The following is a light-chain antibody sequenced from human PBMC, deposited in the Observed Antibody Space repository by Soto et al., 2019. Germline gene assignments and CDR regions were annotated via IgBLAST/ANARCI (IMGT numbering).Light chain of an antibody. V-gene: IGKV1-5*01. CDR2: DAS. J-gene: IGKJ1*01. CDR1: QSLSNR. Sequence: DIRVTQSDSTLSASLGDRVTITCRASQSLSNRLAWYQQKPGKAPKVLIYDASSLESGVPSRFSGIGSGTHFILTISSLKPDEFATYYCQYYAGVWTFGQGTKVDIK. CDR3: QYYAGVWT.